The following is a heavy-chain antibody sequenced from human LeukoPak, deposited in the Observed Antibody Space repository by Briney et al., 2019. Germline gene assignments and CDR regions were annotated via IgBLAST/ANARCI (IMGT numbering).Heavy chain of an antibody. CDR3: AASYYDILTGMDY. CDR2: ISYDGSNK. J-gene: IGHJ4*02. Sequence: RSLRLSCAASGFTFSSYAMHWVRQAPGKGLEWVAVISYDGSNKYYADSVKGRFTISRDNSKNTLYLQMNSLRAEDTAVYYCAASYYDILTGMDYWGQGTLVTVSS. CDR1: GFTFSSYA. D-gene: IGHD3-9*01. V-gene: IGHV3-30-3*01.